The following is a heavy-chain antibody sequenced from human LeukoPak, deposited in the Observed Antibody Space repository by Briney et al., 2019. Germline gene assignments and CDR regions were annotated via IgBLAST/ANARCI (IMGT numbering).Heavy chain of an antibody. J-gene: IGHJ5*02. CDR3: ARGGSSGSSNWFDP. V-gene: IGHV4-34*01. D-gene: IGHD1-26*01. CDR2: INHSGST. Sequence: SETLSLTCTVSGGSISSYYWSWIRQPPGKGLEWIGEINHSGSTNYNPSLKSRVTISVDTSKNQFSLKLSSVTAADTAVYYCARGGSSGSSNWFDPWGQGTLVTVSS. CDR1: GGSISSYY.